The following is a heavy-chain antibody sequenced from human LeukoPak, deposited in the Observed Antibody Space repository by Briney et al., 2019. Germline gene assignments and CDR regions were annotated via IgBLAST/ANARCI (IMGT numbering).Heavy chain of an antibody. CDR1: GYSFTSYW. V-gene: IGHV5-51*01. J-gene: IGHJ2*01. CDR3: ARQDPSAAGSAYWYFDL. Sequence: GESLKISCKGSGYSFTSYWIGWVRQMPGKGLEWMGIIYPGDSDTRYSPSFQGQVTISADKSISTAYLQWSSLKASDTAMYYCARQDPSAAGSAYWYFDLWGRGTLGTVSS. D-gene: IGHD6-13*01. CDR2: IYPGDSDT.